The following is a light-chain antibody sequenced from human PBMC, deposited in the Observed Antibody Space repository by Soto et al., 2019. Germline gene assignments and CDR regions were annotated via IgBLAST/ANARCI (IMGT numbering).Light chain of an antibody. Sequence: DIVMTQSPLSLPVTPGEPASISCRSSQSLQYSDGYNYLDWYLQKPGQSPQLLIYLGSNRASGVPDRFSGSGSGTDFTLNISRVEAEDVGVYYCMQALQTPSFGQGTKVEIK. J-gene: IGKJ1*01. CDR2: LGS. CDR1: QSLQYSDGYNY. V-gene: IGKV2-28*01. CDR3: MQALQTPS.